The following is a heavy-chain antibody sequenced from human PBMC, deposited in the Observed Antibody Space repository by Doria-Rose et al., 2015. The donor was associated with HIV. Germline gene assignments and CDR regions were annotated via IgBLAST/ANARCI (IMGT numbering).Heavy chain of an antibody. CDR2: IFYTGST. V-gene: IGHV4-59*11. CDR1: GGSISHHY. J-gene: IGHJ4*02. CDR3: ARVLSGTYDY. Sequence: QVQLQESGPGLVKPSETLSLTCSVSGGSISHHYWGWIRQPPGKGLEYIGDIFYTGSTNYSPSLKSRVSIPIDTSTNKYSLRLSAATAADTAVYYCARVLSGTYDYWGQGTLVTVSS. D-gene: IGHD1-26*01.